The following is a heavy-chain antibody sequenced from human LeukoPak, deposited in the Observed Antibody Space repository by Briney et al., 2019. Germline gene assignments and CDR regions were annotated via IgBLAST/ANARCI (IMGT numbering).Heavy chain of an antibody. Sequence: TGGSLRLSCAASGFTFSSYAMSWVRQAPGKGLEWVSAIGGSGGSTYYADSVKGRFTISRDNSKNTLYLQMNSLGAEDTAVYYCAKDTASSWWYFDLWGRGTLVTVSS. V-gene: IGHV3-23*01. CDR3: AKDTASSWWYFDL. D-gene: IGHD5-18*01. CDR1: GFTFSSYA. J-gene: IGHJ2*01. CDR2: IGGSGGST.